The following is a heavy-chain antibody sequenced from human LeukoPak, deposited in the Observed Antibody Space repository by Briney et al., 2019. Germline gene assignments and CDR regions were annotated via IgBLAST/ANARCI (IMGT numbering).Heavy chain of an antibody. V-gene: IGHV4-39*01. CDR2: IYYSGST. Sequence: SETLSLTCTVSGGSISSSSYYWGWIRQPPGKGLEGIGSIYYSGSTYYNPSLKSRVTISVDTSKNQFSLKLSSVTAADTAVYYCARRLAGTEDYWGQGTLVTVSS. J-gene: IGHJ4*02. D-gene: IGHD6-13*01. CDR1: GGSISSSSYY. CDR3: ARRLAGTEDY.